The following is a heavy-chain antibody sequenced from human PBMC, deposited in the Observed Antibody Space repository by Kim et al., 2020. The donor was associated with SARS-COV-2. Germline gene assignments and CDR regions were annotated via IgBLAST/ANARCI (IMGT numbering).Heavy chain of an antibody. V-gene: IGHV3-7*01. J-gene: IGHJ4*02. CDR2: DRSNT. D-gene: IGHD5-12*01. CDR3: ARGLGDY. Sequence: DRSNTYDVDSVKGRVTISGDNAKNSLYLQMNSLGAEDTAVYYCARGLGDYWGQGILVIVSS.